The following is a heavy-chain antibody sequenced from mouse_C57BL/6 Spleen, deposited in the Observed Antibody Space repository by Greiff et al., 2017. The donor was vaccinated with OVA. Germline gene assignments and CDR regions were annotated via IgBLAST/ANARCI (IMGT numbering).Heavy chain of an antibody. V-gene: IGHV2-6-1*01. J-gene: IGHJ3*01. CDR2: IWSDGST. D-gene: IGHD4-1*01. CDR3: ARHGVNWAFAY. CDR1: GFSLTSYG. Sequence: QVHVKQSGPGLVAPSQSLSITCTVSGFSLTSYGVHWVRQPPGKGLEWLVVIWSDGSTTYNSALKSRLSISKDNSKSQVFLKMNSLQTDDTAMYYCARHGVNWAFAYWGQGTLVTVSA.